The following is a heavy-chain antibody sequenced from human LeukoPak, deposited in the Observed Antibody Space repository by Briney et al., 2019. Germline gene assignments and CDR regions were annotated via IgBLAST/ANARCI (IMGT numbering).Heavy chain of an antibody. D-gene: IGHD5-12*01. CDR3: ARGHIGVTF. V-gene: IGHV3-7*04. CDR1: ELMHSGHW. J-gene: IGHJ4*02. CDR2: IKEDGSEK. Sequence: GGSLRLSCAATELMHSGHWMPWVRQARGKGLEGVANIKEDGSEKYYVDSVKGHFTISRDNAKKSLYLQMNGLRAEDTAMYYCARGHIGVTFWGQGTRVTVSS.